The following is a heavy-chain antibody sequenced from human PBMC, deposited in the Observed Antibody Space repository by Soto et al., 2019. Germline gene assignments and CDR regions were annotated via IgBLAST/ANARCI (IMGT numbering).Heavy chain of an antibody. CDR2: IYPGDSDT. CDR3: ARLAIDSSGGAFDI. V-gene: IGHV5-51*01. CDR1: GDSFTSYW. Sequence: GESLKISCKGSGDSFTSYWIGWVRHMPGKGLEWMGIIYPGDSDTRYSPSFQGQVTITADKSISTAYMQWSSLKASDTAMYYSARLAIDSSGGAFDIWGQGTMVTVSS. J-gene: IGHJ3*02. D-gene: IGHD3-22*01.